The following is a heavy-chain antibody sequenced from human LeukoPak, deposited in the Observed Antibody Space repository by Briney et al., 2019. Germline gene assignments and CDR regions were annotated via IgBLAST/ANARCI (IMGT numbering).Heavy chain of an antibody. Sequence: SVKVSCKASGGTFSSYAISWVRQAPGQGLEWMGRIIPILGIANYAQKFQGRVTITADKSTSTAYMELSSLRSEDTAVYYCARSVKRWLPSPPDYWGQGTLVTVSS. CDR3: ARSVKRWLPSPPDY. D-gene: IGHD5-12*01. V-gene: IGHV1-69*04. CDR1: GGTFSSYA. CDR2: IIPILGIA. J-gene: IGHJ4*02.